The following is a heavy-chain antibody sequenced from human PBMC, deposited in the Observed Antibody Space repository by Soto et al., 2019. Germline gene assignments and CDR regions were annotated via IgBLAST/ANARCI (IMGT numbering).Heavy chain of an antibody. CDR2: ISAYNGNT. V-gene: IGHV1-18*04. Sequence: QVQLVQSGAEVKKPGASVKVSCKASGYTFSNYGITWVRQAPEQGLEWMGWISAYNGNTNFGQKFQDRVTMTRDTSTRTAYMELRSLRSDDTAVYYCSKDQLGSTTNDFWGQGTLVTVSS. CDR3: SKDQLGSTTNDF. D-gene: IGHD4-17*01. CDR1: GYTFSNYG. J-gene: IGHJ4*02.